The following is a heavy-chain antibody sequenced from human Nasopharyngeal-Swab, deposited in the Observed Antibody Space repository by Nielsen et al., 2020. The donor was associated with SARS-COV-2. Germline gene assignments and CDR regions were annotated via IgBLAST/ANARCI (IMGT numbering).Heavy chain of an antibody. Sequence: GESLKISCAASGFTFSDSAIHWVRQASGKGLEWVGRVRSQGNNYATAYSASVKGRFLIFRDDPTNTAYLQMNSLKTEDTAMYYCTRCGGGCYSGRDYWGQGTLVTVSS. CDR1: GFTFSDSA. CDR3: TRCGGGCYSGRDY. CDR2: VRSQGNNYAT. V-gene: IGHV3-73*01. J-gene: IGHJ4*02. D-gene: IGHD2-15*01.